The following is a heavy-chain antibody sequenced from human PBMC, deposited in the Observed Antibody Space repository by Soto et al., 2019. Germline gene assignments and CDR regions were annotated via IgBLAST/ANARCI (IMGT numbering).Heavy chain of an antibody. CDR3: ARDEYDILTGYFY. J-gene: IGHJ4*02. Sequence: AGSLRLSCAASGFTFSTYGMHWVRQAPGKGLEWVAVISYDGSNKYYADSVKGRFTISRENSKNTLYLQMNSLRAEDTAVFYCARDEYDILTGYFYWGQGTLVTVSS. V-gene: IGHV3-33*01. CDR1: GFTFSTYG. CDR2: ISYDGSNK. D-gene: IGHD3-9*01.